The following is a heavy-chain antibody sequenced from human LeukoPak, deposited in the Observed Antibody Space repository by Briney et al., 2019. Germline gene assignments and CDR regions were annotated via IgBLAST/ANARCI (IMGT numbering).Heavy chain of an antibody. CDR1: VGSISSYY. Sequence: SETLSLACTISVGSISSYYWCWIRQPPVKALEWIGYIYYSGSTNYNPSLKSRVTISVDTSKNQFSLKLSSVTAADTAVYYCARGRGSSSWYYYYYMDVWGKGTTVTVSS. V-gene: IGHV4-59*12. D-gene: IGHD6-6*01. CDR2: IYYSGST. CDR3: ARGRGSSSWYYYYYMDV. J-gene: IGHJ6*03.